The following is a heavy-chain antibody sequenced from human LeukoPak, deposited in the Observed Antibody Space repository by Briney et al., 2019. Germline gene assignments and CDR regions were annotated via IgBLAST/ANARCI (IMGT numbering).Heavy chain of an antibody. CDR1: GYTFTGYY. J-gene: IGHJ4*02. D-gene: IGHD2-2*01. V-gene: IGHV1-2*02. CDR2: INPNSGGT. Sequence: GASVKVSCKASGYTFTGYYMHWVRQAPGQGLEWMGWINPNSGGTDYAQKFQGRVTMTRDTSISTAYMELSRLRSDDTAVYYCAREISGGYCSSTSCWGGYWGQGTLVTVSS. CDR3: AREISGGYCSSTSCWGGY.